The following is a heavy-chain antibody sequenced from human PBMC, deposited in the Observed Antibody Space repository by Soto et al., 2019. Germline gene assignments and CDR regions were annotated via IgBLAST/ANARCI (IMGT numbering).Heavy chain of an antibody. Sequence: EVQLVESGGGLVKPGGSLRLSCAASGFSFSNAWMTWVRQAPGKGLEWVGRIKSKADGGATDYAAPVRGRFTISGDDSKNTLYLQMNSLKTEDTAVYYCTTQYYYDSSSSLLNWGQGALVTVSS. CDR3: TTQYYYDSSSSLLN. CDR1: GFSFSNAW. J-gene: IGHJ4*02. CDR2: IKSKADGGAT. D-gene: IGHD3-22*01. V-gene: IGHV3-15*01.